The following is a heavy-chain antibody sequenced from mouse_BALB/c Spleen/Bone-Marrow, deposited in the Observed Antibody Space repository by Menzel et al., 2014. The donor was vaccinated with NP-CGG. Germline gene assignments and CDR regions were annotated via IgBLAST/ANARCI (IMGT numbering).Heavy chain of an antibody. V-gene: IGHV5-15*02. CDR3: TRDRGYDGGYYFDY. CDR1: GFNFSDYG. Sequence: EVQGVESGGGVVQPGGSRKLSCAASGFNFSDYGMAWVRLAPGKGPECVAFISNLAYSIYYADTVTGRFTISRENAKNTLYLEMSSLRFEDTAMYYCTRDRGYDGGYYFDYWGQGTTLTVSS. J-gene: IGHJ2*01. D-gene: IGHD2-2*01. CDR2: ISNLAYSI.